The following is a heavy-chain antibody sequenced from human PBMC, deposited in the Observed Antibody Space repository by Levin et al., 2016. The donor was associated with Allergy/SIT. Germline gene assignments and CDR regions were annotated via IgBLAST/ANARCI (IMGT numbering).Heavy chain of an antibody. D-gene: IGHD2-2*01. CDR2: IRSKAYGGTT. CDR3: TRDSELRCTSCSELLDY. Sequence: WIRQPPGKGLEWVGFIRSKAYGGTTEYAASVKGRFSISRDDSKSIAYVQMNSLKTEDTAVYYCTRDSELRCTSCSELLDYWGQGTLVTVSS. V-gene: IGHV3-49*02. J-gene: IGHJ4*02.